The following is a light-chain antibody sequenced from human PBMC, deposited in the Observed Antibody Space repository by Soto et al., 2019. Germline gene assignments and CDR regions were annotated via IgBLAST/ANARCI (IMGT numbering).Light chain of an antibody. CDR3: QHYNSSPWT. J-gene: IGKJ1*01. V-gene: IGKV1-5*03. Sequence: DIQMTQAHSILSASVGDRVAITCRASQSISAWVAWYQQKPGKAPKLLIYQASLLESGVPLRFSGSGSGTEFTLTISSLQPDDLATYYCQHYNSSPWTFGQVTQVEIK. CDR2: QAS. CDR1: QSISAW.